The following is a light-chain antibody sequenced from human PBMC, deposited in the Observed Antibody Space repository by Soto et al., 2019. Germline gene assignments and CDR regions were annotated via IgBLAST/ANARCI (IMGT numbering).Light chain of an antibody. CDR3: SSYTSSSALYV. CDR1: GSDVGGFNY. Sequence: QSVLTQPASVSGSPGQSITISCTGTGSDVGGFNYVSWYQQHPGKAPKLIIYDVSNRPSGVSNRFSGSKSGNTASLTISGLQAEDEADYYCSSYTSSSALYVFGTGTKVTV. CDR2: DVS. V-gene: IGLV2-14*01. J-gene: IGLJ1*01.